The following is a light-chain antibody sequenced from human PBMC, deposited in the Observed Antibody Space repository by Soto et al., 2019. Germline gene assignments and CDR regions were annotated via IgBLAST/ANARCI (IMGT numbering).Light chain of an antibody. V-gene: IGLV2-14*01. CDR3: SSYSSTSTLYV. CDR2: EVT. CDR1: SSDIGAYNY. Sequence: QSVLTQPASVSGSPGQSITISCAGTSSDIGAYNYVSWYQQHPGKAPKLMIYEVTNRPSGVSNRFSGSKSGNTASLTISGLPAEDEADYYCSSYSSTSTLYVFGTGTKVTVL. J-gene: IGLJ1*01.